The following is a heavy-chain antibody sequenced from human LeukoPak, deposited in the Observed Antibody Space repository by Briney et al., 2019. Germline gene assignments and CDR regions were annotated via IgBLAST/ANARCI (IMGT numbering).Heavy chain of an antibody. CDR1: GFTFSSYG. Sequence: PGRSLRLSCAASGFTFSSYGMHWVRQAPDKGLEWVAVISYDGSSKYYADSVKGRFTISRDNSKNTLYLQMNSLRAEDTAVYYCAGRKAGYGMDVWGQGTTVTVSS. CDR2: ISYDGSSK. D-gene: IGHD1-14*01. CDR3: AGRKAGYGMDV. J-gene: IGHJ6*02. V-gene: IGHV3-30*03.